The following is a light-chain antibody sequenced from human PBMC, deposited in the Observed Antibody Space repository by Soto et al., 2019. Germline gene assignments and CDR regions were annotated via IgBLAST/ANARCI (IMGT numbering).Light chain of an antibody. CDR3: QQSNSFPLT. J-gene: IGKJ4*01. CDR2: AAS. V-gene: IGKV1-12*01. CDR1: QGIRTW. Sequence: DIQMTQSPSSVSASVGDRVAITCRASQGIRTWLAWYQQTPGKAPKVLIYAASSLQSGVPSRFSGSGSGTDFTLTISSLQPEDYATYYCQQSNSFPLTFGGGTKVEIK.